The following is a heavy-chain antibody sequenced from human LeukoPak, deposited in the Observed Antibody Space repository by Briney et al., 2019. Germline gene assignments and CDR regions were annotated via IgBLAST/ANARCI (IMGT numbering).Heavy chain of an antibody. V-gene: IGHV3-30-3*01. D-gene: IGHD3-9*01. CDR2: ISYDGGNK. Sequence: GGSLRLSCAASGFTFSNYAMHWVRQAPGKGLEWVALISYDGGNKYYADSVKGRFTISRDNSKNTLYLQMNSLRVEDTAVYYCARAHDILTGYSVFFDYWGQGTLVTVSS. CDR1: GFTFSNYA. CDR3: ARAHDILTGYSVFFDY. J-gene: IGHJ4*02.